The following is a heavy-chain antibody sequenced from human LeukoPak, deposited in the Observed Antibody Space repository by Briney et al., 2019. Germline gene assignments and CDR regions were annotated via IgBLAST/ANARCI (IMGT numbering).Heavy chain of an antibody. D-gene: IGHD3-10*01. CDR2: ISGSGGST. J-gene: IGHJ4*02. CDR1: GFTFSSYS. V-gene: IGHV3-23*01. Sequence: GGSLRLSCAASGFTFSSYSMNWVRQAPGKGLEWVSAISGSGGSTYYADSVKGRFTISRDNSKNTLYLQMNSLRAEDTAVYYCATLHRGAMNYWGQGTLVTVSS. CDR3: ATLHRGAMNY.